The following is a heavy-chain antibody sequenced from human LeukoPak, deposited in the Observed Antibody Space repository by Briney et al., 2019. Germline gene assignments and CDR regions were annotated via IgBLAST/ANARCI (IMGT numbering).Heavy chain of an antibody. CDR1: GFTFSSYW. Sequence: GGSLRLSCGASGFTFSSYWMSWVRQAPGKGLEWVANIKEDGSEEYYVDSVRGRFTISRDNAKNSLYLQMNSLRAEDTAVYYCARGSSLDHDAFDIWGQGTMVTVSS. V-gene: IGHV3-7*01. CDR2: IKEDGSEE. CDR3: ARGSSLDHDAFDI. J-gene: IGHJ3*02.